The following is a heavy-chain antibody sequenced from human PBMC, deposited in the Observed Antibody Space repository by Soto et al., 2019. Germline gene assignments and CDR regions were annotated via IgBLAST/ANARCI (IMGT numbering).Heavy chain of an antibody. J-gene: IGHJ6*02. CDR3: VRQGIGNLHGLVDV. Sequence: PSETLSLTCAVYGGSFSGYYWSWIRQPPGKGLEWIGEINHSGSTNYNPSLKSRVTISVDTSKNQFSLKLSSVTAADTAIYYCVRQGIGNLHGLVDVWGQGTTVTVSS. V-gene: IGHV4-34*01. D-gene: IGHD1-1*01. CDR2: INHSGST. CDR1: GGSFSGYY.